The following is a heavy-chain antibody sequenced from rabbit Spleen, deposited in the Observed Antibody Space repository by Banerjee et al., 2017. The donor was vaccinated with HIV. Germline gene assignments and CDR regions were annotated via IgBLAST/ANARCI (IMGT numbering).Heavy chain of an antibody. CDR2: IYAGSTSNT. Sequence: QEQLVESGGGLVQPEGSLTLTCKASGFSFSSSDYICWVRQAPGKGLEWIACIYAGSTSNTYSATWAKGRFTISKTSSTTVTLQMTSLTAADTATYFCARDTGTSFSTYGMDLWGPGTLVTV. V-gene: IGHV1S45*01. CDR1: GFSFSSSDY. CDR3: ARDTGTSFSTYGMDL. D-gene: IGHD8-1*01. J-gene: IGHJ6*01.